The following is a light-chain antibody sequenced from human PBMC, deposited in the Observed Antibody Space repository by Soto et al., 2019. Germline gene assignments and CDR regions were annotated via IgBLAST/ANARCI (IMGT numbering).Light chain of an antibody. Sequence: EIVLTQSPATLSLSPGERAALSCRASQSVSSYLAWYQQKPGQAPRLLIYDASKRATGIPARFSGSGSGTDFTLPISSLEPEDFSVYFCQPRSKWAPTFGGRNKVEI. CDR2: DAS. V-gene: IGKV3-11*01. CDR1: QSVSSY. J-gene: IGKJ4*01. CDR3: QPRSKWAPT.